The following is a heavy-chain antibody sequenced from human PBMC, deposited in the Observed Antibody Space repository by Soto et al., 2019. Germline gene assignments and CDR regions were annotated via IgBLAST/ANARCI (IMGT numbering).Heavy chain of an antibody. CDR1: GFTFGDYA. V-gene: IGHV3-49*03. J-gene: IGHJ6*02. CDR3: TRDLYDFWSGYYTYGMDV. D-gene: IGHD3-3*01. Sequence: LSCTASGFTFGDYAMSWFRQAPGKGLEWVGFIRSKAYGGTTEYAASVKGRFTISRDDSKSIAYLQMNSLKTEDTAVYYCTRDLYDFWSGYYTYGMDVWGQGTTVTVS. CDR2: IRSKAYGGTT.